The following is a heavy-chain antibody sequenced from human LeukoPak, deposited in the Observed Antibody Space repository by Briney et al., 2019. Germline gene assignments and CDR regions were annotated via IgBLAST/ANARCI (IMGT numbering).Heavy chain of an antibody. V-gene: IGHV1-8*01. CDR3: AGNSGYDSSGNWFDP. D-gene: IGHD5-12*01. J-gene: IGHJ5*02. CDR1: GYTFTSYD. CDR2: MNPNSGNT. Sequence: ASVKVSCKASGYTFTSYDINWVRQATGQGHEWMGWMNPNSGNTGYAQKFQGRVTMTRNTSISTAYMELSSLRSEDTAVYYCAGNSGYDSSGNWFDPWGQGTLVTVSS.